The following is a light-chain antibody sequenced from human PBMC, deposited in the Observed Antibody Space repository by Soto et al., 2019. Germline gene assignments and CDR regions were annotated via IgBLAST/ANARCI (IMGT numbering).Light chain of an antibody. CDR3: QQSYRTPHT. CDR1: QSVSIH. J-gene: IGKJ2*01. CDR2: DAS. Sequence: EIVMTQSPATLSVSPGKRVTLSCRASQSVSIHLAWYQQKPGQAPRLLIYDASTRATGIPARFSGSGSGTEFILTISSLQSEDFAVYYCQQSYRTPHTFGQGTKLETK. V-gene: IGKV3-15*01.